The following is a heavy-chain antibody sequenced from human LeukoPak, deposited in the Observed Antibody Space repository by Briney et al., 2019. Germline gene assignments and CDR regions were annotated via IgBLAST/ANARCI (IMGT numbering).Heavy chain of an antibody. Sequence: SETLSLTCAVSGGSISSSNWWSWVRQPPGKGLEWIGEIYHSGSTNYNPSLKSRVTISVDKSKNQFSLKLSSVTAADTAVYYCARDSVDSSGWYWYFDLWGRGTLVTVS. V-gene: IGHV4-4*02. D-gene: IGHD6-19*01. J-gene: IGHJ2*01. CDR1: GGSISSSNW. CDR2: IYHSGST. CDR3: ARDSVDSSGWYWYFDL.